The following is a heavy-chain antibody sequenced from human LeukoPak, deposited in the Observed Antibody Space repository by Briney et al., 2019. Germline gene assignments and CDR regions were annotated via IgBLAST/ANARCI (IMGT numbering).Heavy chain of an antibody. D-gene: IGHD6-13*01. V-gene: IGHV4-31*03. Sequence: SETLSLTCTVSGGSISSCGYYWSWIRQHPGKGLEWIGHIYYSGSTYYNPSLKSRVTISVDTSKNQFSLKLSSVTAADTAVYYCARGSGSSWNGGFDYWGQGTLVTVSS. CDR1: GGSISSCGYY. CDR3: ARGSGSSWNGGFDY. J-gene: IGHJ4*02. CDR2: IYYSGST.